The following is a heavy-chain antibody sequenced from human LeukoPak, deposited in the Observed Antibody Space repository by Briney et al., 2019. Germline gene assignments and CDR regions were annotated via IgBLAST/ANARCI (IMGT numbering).Heavy chain of an antibody. CDR1: GYTFPNYG. V-gene: IGHV1-18*04. J-gene: IGHJ6*04. CDR3: ARTDYDILTGARMDV. Sequence: ASVQVSCKASGYTFPNYGITWVGQAPGHPLEWMGWMSAYNAHTNYAQKFQARVTMTTDTSTSTVYMELRSLRSDDTAIYYCARTDYDILTGARMDVWGEGTTVTVSS. CDR2: MSAYNAHT. D-gene: IGHD3-9*01.